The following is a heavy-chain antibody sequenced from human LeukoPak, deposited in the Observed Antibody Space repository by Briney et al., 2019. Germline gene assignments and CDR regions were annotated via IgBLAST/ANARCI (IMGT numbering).Heavy chain of an antibody. CDR1: GGSFSGYY. Sequence: PSETLSLTCAVYGGSFSGYYWSWIRQPPGKGLEWIGEINHSGSTNYNPSLKSRVTISVDTSKNQFSLKLSSVTAADTAVYYCARGRGYCSGGSCPRRGNWFDPWGQGTLVTVS. CDR3: ARGRGYCSGGSCPRRGNWFDP. D-gene: IGHD2-15*01. V-gene: IGHV4-34*01. J-gene: IGHJ5*02. CDR2: INHSGST.